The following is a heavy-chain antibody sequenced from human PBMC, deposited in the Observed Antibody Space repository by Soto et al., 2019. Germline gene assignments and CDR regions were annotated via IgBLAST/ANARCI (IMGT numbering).Heavy chain of an antibody. CDR1: GGSFSGYY. CDR2: INHSGST. V-gene: IGHV4-34*01. J-gene: IGHJ4*02. CDR3: ARGYSSGWYGY. D-gene: IGHD6-19*01. Sequence: QVQLQQWGAGLLKPSETLSLTCAVYGGSFSGYYWSWIRQPPGKGLEWIGEINHSGSTNYNPSLKSRVTISVDTSKHQFSLKLSSVTAADTAVYYCARGYSSGWYGYWGQGTLVTVSS.